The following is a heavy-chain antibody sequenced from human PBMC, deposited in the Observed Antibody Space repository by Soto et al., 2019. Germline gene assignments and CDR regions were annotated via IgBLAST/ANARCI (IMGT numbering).Heavy chain of an antibody. CDR2: VSYSGSS. Sequence: QVQLQESGPGLVKPSETLSLTCTVSGGSISSYYWSWIRQPPGKGLEWIGYVSYSGSSNYNPSLKSRVTISIDMSKNQFSLKLSSVTAADTAIYYCATSGYCTRTSCYSFDYWGQGALVTVSS. CDR1: GGSISSYY. J-gene: IGHJ4*02. CDR3: ATSGYCTRTSCYSFDY. V-gene: IGHV4-59*08. D-gene: IGHD2-2*01.